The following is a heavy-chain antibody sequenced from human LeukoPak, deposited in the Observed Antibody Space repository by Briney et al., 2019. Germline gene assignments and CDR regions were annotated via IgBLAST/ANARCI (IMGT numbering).Heavy chain of an antibody. CDR2: IGRSGSPI. D-gene: IGHD2-8*02. CDR3: ARDLFSTGDWFDP. Sequence: PGGSLRLSCAASGFTFSSYGMNWVRQAPGKGLEWVSYIGRSGSPIYYADSVKGRFTISRDNAKNSVYPQMNSLRAEDTGVYYCARDLFSTGDWFDPWGQGTLVTVSS. V-gene: IGHV3-48*03. CDR1: GFTFSSYG. J-gene: IGHJ5*02.